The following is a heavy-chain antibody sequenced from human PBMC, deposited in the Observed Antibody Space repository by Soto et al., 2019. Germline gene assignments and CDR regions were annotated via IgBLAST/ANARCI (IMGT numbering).Heavy chain of an antibody. CDR3: AKHFIGGRLQSPFDL. J-gene: IGHJ4*02. V-gene: IGHV3-23*04. D-gene: IGHD1-1*01. CDR2: RSDNVGTT. Sequence: EVQLVESGGGLVQPGGSLRLSCAVSGVPFGTFTMNWVRQAPGKGLEWVSGRSDNVGTTHYAYSVKGRFTISRDKSKKTLYLQMNNLRAEDTAVYYCAKHFIGGRLQSPFDLWGQGTLVTVSS. CDR1: GVPFGTFT.